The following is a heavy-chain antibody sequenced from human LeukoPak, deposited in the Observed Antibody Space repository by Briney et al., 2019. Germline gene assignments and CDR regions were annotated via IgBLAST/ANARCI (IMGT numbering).Heavy chain of an antibody. CDR2: ISSSSSTI. D-gene: IGHD5-18*01. CDR3: ARDRHLRGYSHRSTGIDY. V-gene: IGHV3-48*01. J-gene: IGHJ4*02. Sequence: PGGSLRLSCAASGFTFSSYSMNWVRQAPGKGLEWVSYISSSSSTIYYADSVKGRFTISRDNAKNSLYLQMNSLRAEGTAVYYCARDRHLRGYSHRSTGIDYWGQGTLVTVSS. CDR1: GFTFSSYS.